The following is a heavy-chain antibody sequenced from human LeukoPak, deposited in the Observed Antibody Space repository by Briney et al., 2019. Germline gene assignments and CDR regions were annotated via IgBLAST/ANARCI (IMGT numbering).Heavy chain of an antibody. J-gene: IGHJ4*02. D-gene: IGHD6-19*01. CDR3: ARSPGQWPVLGFDY. V-gene: IGHV4-39*01. Sequence: SETLSLTCTVSGGSISSISYYWDWIRQPPGKGLEWIGSIYYGGSTYYNPSLKSRVTISVDTSKNQFSLKLNSVTAADTAVYYCARSPGQWPVLGFDYWGQGTLVTVSS. CDR1: GGSISSISYY. CDR2: IYYGGST.